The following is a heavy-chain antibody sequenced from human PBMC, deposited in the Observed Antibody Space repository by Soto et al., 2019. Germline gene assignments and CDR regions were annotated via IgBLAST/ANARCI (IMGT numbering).Heavy chain of an antibody. D-gene: IGHD3-16*01. CDR3: AREDYDAFDI. V-gene: IGHV4-31*03. CDR1: DGSIISGGYY. J-gene: IGHJ3*02. Sequence: SETLSLTCTVSDGSIISGGYYCDWIRQHPGKGLEWIGYITYSGSTYYSPSLKSRVTISVDTSKNQFSLKLSSVTAADTAVYHCAREDYDAFDIWGQGTMVTVSS. CDR2: ITYSGST.